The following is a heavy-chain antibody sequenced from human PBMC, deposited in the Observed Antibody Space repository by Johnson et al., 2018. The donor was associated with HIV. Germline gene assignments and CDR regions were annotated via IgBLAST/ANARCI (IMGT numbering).Heavy chain of an antibody. Sequence: QVQLVESGGGLVKPGGSLRLSCAASGFTLSDYYMSWIRQAPGKGLEWVSYISSSGNTIYYADSVKGRFTISRDNAKNSLYLQMNSRRVEDTAVYYCARDESGYDEGFDAFDIWGQGTMVTVSS. J-gene: IGHJ3*02. V-gene: IGHV3-11*04. D-gene: IGHD5-12*01. CDR3: ARDESGYDEGFDAFDI. CDR2: ISSSGNTI. CDR1: GFTLSDYY.